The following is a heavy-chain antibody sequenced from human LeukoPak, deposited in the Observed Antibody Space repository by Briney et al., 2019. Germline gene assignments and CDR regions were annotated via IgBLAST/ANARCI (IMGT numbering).Heavy chain of an antibody. CDR2: ISYDGSNK. J-gene: IGHJ3*02. V-gene: IGHV3-30-3*01. Sequence: PGGSLRLSCAASGFTFSSYAMHWVRQAPGKGLEWVAAISYDGSNKYYADSVKGRFTISRDNSKNTLYLQMNSLRAEDTAVYYCARDNDYGDYPDAFDIWGQGTMVTVSS. CDR1: GFTFSSYA. CDR3: ARDNDYGDYPDAFDI. D-gene: IGHD4-17*01.